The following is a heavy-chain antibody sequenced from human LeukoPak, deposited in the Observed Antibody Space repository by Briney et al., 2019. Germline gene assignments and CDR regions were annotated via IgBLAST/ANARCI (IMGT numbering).Heavy chain of an antibody. CDR2: INSGGTT. CDR1: AFTFSSYG. D-gene: IGHD2-8*02. J-gene: IGHJ4*02. CDR3: GALYAGGGYYDY. Sequence: GGSLRLSCAASAFTFSSYGMHWVRQAPGKGLEWVSGINSGGTTYYADSVKGRFTISRDNSKNTLFLQMNSLRVEDTAVYYCGALYAGGGYYDYWGLGTLVTVSS. V-gene: IGHV3-NL1*01.